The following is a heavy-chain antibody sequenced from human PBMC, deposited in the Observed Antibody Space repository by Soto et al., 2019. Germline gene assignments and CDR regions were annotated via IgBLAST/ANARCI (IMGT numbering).Heavy chain of an antibody. CDR2: IIPIFGTA. CDR3: ARGRRDGYNSVLDY. Sequence: QVQLVQSGAEVKKPGSSVKVSCKASGGTFSSYAINWVRQAPGQGLEWMGGIIPIFGTANYAQKFQGRVTXXAXEXXSTAYMELSSLRAEDTAVYYCARGRRDGYNSVLDYWGQGTLVTVSS. V-gene: IGHV1-69*12. D-gene: IGHD5-12*01. CDR1: GGTFSSYA. J-gene: IGHJ4*02.